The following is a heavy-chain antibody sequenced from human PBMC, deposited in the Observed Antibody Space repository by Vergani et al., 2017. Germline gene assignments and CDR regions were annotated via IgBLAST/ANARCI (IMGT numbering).Heavy chain of an antibody. CDR1: GYTFTSYA. CDR2: INAGNGNT. D-gene: IGHD7-27*01. V-gene: IGHV1-3*01. Sequence: QVQLVQSGAEVKKPGASVKVSCKASGYTFTSYAMHWVREAPGQRLEWMGWINAGNGNTKYSQKFQGRVTITRDTSASTAYMELSSLRSEDTAVYYCARGGNWGDFDYWGQGTLVTVSS. CDR3: ARGGNWGDFDY. J-gene: IGHJ4*02.